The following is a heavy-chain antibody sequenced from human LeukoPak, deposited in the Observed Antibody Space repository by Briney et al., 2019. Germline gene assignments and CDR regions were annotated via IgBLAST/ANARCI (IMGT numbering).Heavy chain of an antibody. CDR2: ISYDGNNK. V-gene: IGHV3-30*05. CDR3: ARERSDSSSWYVFDY. CDR1: GFTFSNYG. J-gene: IGHJ4*02. Sequence: GGSLRLSCAASGFTFSNYGMHWVRQAPGKGLEWVASISYDGNNKYYADSVEGRFTISRDDSKNTLYLQMNSLRAEGTAVLYCARERSDSSSWYVFDYWGQGTLVTVSS. D-gene: IGHD6-13*01.